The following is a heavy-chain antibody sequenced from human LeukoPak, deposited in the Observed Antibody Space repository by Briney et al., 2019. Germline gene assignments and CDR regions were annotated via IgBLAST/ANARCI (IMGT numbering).Heavy chain of an antibody. CDR1: GYTFTSYG. CDR2: ISAYNGNT. J-gene: IGHJ5*02. CDR3: ASGHPSYNWFDP. Sequence: ASVKVSCKASGYTFTSYGISWVRQAPGQGLEWMGWISAYNGNTNYAQKLQGRVTMTTDTSTSTAYMELRNLRSDDTAVYYCASGHPSYNWFDPWGQGTLVTVSS. V-gene: IGHV1-18*01. D-gene: IGHD3-16*02.